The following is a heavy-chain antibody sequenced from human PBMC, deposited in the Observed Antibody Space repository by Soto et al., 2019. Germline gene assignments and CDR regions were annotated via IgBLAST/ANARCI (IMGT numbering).Heavy chain of an antibody. J-gene: IGHJ6*02. D-gene: IGHD2-2*02. V-gene: IGHV1-18*01. CDR3: ARDVSGCSSTSCYRVDYYYGMDV. CDR1: GYTFTSYG. Sequence: ASVKVSCKASGYTFTSYGISWVRQAPGQGLEWMGWISAYNGNTNYAQKLQGRVTMTKDTSTSTDYMELRSLRSDDTAVYYCARDVSGCSSTSCYRVDYYYGMDVWGQGTTVTVSS. CDR2: ISAYNGNT.